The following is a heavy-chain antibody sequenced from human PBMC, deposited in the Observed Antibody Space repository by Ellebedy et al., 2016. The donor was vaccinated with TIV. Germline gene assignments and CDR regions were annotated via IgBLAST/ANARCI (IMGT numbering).Heavy chain of an antibody. CDR1: GYRFTSYW. J-gene: IGHJ4*02. CDR2: IFPADSDT. CDR3: ARWPSGDAPLDY. Sequence: GESLKISCKGSGYRFTSYWIGWVRQMPGTGLEWIGIIFPADSDTRYSPSFHGQVTISADKSICTAYLQWSSLKASDTAMYYCARWPSGDAPLDYWGQGTLVTVSS. D-gene: IGHD4-17*01. V-gene: IGHV5-51*01.